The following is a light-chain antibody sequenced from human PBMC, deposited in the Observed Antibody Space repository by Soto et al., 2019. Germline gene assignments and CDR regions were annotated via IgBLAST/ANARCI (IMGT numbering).Light chain of an antibody. V-gene: IGKV3-15*01. CDR2: DAS. CDR1: QSVRSQ. J-gene: IGKJ1*01. CDR3: QQYTNWPPT. Sequence: ETMMTQSPAILSVSPGDRGTLSCRASQSVRSQIAWYQQKPGQAPRLLIYDASTRATGVPGRFSGSGSGTEFTPTISSLQSEDLAVYWCQQYTNWPPTFGQGTKVEIK.